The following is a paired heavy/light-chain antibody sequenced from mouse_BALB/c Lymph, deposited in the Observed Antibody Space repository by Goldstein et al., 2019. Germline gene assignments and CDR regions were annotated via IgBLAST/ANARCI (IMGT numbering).Heavy chain of an antibody. D-gene: IGHD1-1*01. Sequence: QVQLQQPGAELVKPGASVKLSCKASGYTFTSYYMYWVKQRPGQGLEWIGGINPSNGGTNFNEKFKSKATLTVDKSSSTAYMQLSSLTSEDSAVYYCTRWDELLLYYFDYWGQGTTLTVSS. CDR3: TRWDELLLYYFDY. J-gene: IGHJ2*01. V-gene: IGHV1S81*02. CDR1: GYTFTSYY. CDR2: INPSNGGT.
Light chain of an antibody. CDR3: QQWSSNPLT. CDR1: SSVSY. J-gene: IGKJ5*01. Sequence: QIVLSQSPAILSASPGEKVTMTCRASSSVSYMHWYQQKPGSSPKPWIYATSNLASGVPARFSGSGSGTSYSLTISRVEAEDAATYYCQQWSSNPLTFGAGTKLELK. V-gene: IGKV4-72*01. CDR2: ATS.